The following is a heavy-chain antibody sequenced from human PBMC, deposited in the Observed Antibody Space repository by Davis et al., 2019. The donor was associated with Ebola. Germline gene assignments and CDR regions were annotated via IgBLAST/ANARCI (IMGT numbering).Heavy chain of an antibody. Sequence: PGGSLRLSCAASGFTLSGYDMNWVRQAPGKGLEWVAFIQFDGLESHVGDSVKGRFTISRDYSKTTLYLQMNSRRAEDTAVYYCARDDAAAGVLYYYYGMDVWGKGTTVTVSS. J-gene: IGHJ6*04. V-gene: IGHV3-30*02. D-gene: IGHD6-13*01. CDR3: ARDDAAAGVLYYYYGMDV. CDR2: IQFDGLES. CDR1: GFTLSGYD.